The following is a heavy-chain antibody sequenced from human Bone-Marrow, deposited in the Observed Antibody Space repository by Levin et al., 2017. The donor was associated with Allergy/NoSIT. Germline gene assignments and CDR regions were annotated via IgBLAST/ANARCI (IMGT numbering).Heavy chain of an antibody. Sequence: GGSLRLSCVASGFTFDDYSMHWVRQVPGKGLEWVSLITWDGGSTYYADSVKGRFTISRDNSKNSLYLQMNSLRTEDTALYYCAGTGIAVAGMSHWGQGTLVIVSS. D-gene: IGHD6-19*01. CDR2: ITWDGGST. CDR1: GFTFDDYS. V-gene: IGHV3-43*01. CDR3: AGTGIAVAGMSH. J-gene: IGHJ4*02.